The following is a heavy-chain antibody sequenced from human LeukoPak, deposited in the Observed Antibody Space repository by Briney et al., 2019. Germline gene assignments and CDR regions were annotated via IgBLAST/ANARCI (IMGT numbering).Heavy chain of an antibody. CDR2: IYYSGST. CDR1: GGSISSSSYY. Sequence: SETLSLTCTVSGGSISSSSYYWGWIRQPPGKGLEWIGSIYYSGSTYYNPSLKSRVTISVDTSKNQFSLKLSSVTAADTAVYYCANSSPDIAAPYPLYWGQGTLVTVSS. D-gene: IGHD6-6*01. J-gene: IGHJ4*02. V-gene: IGHV4-39*01. CDR3: ANSSPDIAAPYPLY.